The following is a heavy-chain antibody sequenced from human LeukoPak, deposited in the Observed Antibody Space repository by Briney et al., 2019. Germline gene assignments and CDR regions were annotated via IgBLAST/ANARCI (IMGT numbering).Heavy chain of an antibody. CDR3: XXXXXCXNXVXXGDFDX. Sequence: GGSLRLSCAASGFIFSSYAMSWVRQAPGKGLEWVSTISGSGGSTYYADSVKGRFTISRDNSKNTVYLQMNSLRAEDTAVYYCXXXXXCXNXVXXGDFDXWGQGTLVTVSS. V-gene: IGHV3-23*01. CDR1: GFIFSSYA. CDR2: ISGSGGST. J-gene: IGHJ4*02.